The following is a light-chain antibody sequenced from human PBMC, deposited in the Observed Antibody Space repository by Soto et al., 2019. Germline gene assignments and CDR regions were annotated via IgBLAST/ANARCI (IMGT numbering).Light chain of an antibody. J-gene: IGKJ5*01. CDR1: QSVSSD. CDR3: QQYNNWPPIT. V-gene: IGKV3D-15*01. Sequence: EIVLTQSPGTLSLSPGERATLSCRASQSVSSDYLAWYQLKPGQAPRLLIYGASSRATGIPARFSGSGSGTEFTLAISSLQSEDFAVYFCQQYNNWPPITFGQGTRLEIK. CDR2: GAS.